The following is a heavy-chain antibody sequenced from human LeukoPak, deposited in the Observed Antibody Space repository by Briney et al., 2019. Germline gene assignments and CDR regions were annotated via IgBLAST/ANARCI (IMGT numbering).Heavy chain of an antibody. CDR2: INHNGST. Sequence: SETLSLTCAVYGGSFSGYYWSWIRQPPGKGLEWIGEINHNGSTDYNPFLKSRVTISVDTSKNQFSLKLSSMTAADTAVYYCARGRTVFDYWGQGTLVTVSS. J-gene: IGHJ4*02. V-gene: IGHV4-34*01. CDR3: ARGRTVFDY. CDR1: GGSFSGYY. D-gene: IGHD4-17*01.